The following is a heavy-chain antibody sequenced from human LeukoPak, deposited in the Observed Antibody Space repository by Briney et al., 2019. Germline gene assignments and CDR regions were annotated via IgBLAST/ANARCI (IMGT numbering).Heavy chain of an antibody. CDR1: GFMFSPYA. CDR2: ISYDGSKK. Sequence: GGSLRLSCAASGFMFSPYAMHWVRQAPGKGLEWVSTISYDGSKKHYADSVKGRLTISRDNSKNTLYLQMNSLRPDDTAVYYCTKALFDIWGRGTMVTVSS. V-gene: IGHV3-30-3*01. CDR3: TKALFDI. J-gene: IGHJ3*02.